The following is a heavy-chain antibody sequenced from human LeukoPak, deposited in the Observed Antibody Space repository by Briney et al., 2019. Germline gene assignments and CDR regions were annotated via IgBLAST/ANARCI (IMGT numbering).Heavy chain of an antibody. V-gene: IGHV3-53*01. CDR1: GFTVSSNY. J-gene: IGHJ3*02. CDR2: IYSGGST. D-gene: IGHD6-19*01. Sequence: PGGSLRLSCAASGFTVSSNYMSWVRQAPGKGLEWVSVIYSGGSTYYADSVKGRFTISRDNSKNTLYLQMNRLRAEDTAVYCCATSGENSSGWFAAAFDIWGQGTMVTVSS. CDR3: ATSGENSSGWFAAAFDI.